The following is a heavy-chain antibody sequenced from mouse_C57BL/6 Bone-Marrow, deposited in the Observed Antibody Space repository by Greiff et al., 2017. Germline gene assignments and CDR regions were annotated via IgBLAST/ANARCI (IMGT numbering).Heavy chain of an antibody. CDR2: INPRNGGT. Sequence: QVQLQQPGTELVKPGASVKLSCKASGYTFTSYWMPWVKQRPGQGLEWIGNINPRNGGTNYNEKFKSKATQTVDKSASTAYMQLSSLPYEDSEVYYCARSPGLSLTDWGQGTTLTVSS. J-gene: IGHJ2*01. CDR1: GYTFTSYW. CDR3: ARSPGLSLTD. V-gene: IGHV1-53*01. D-gene: IGHD2-13*01.